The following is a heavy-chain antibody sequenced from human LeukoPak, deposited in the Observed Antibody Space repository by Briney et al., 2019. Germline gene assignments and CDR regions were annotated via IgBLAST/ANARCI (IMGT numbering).Heavy chain of an antibody. CDR2: ISSSGATT. CDR3: VKDRETYYDPGGYYCNWRDP. V-gene: IGHV3-23*01. Sequence: GGSLRLSCAASGFTFSTYAMTWVRQAPGKGLEWVSSISSSGATTYYADSVKGRFTISRDNSKSTLFLQMNSLRADDTAVYHCVKDRETYYDPGGYYCNWRDPWGRGTLVTVSS. J-gene: IGHJ5*02. CDR1: GFTFSTYA. D-gene: IGHD3-22*01.